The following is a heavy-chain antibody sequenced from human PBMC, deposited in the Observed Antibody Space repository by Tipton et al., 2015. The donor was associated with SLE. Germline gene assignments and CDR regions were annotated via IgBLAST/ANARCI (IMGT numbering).Heavy chain of an antibody. V-gene: IGHV1-18*01. J-gene: IGHJ4*02. CDR1: GYTFTSYG. CDR3: ASSEYSYGRYYFDY. Sequence: QSGAEVKKPGASVKVSCKASGYTFTSYGISWVRQAPGQGLEWMGWISAYNGNTSYAQKFQGRVTMTRDTSTSTVYMELSSLRSEDTSVYYCASSEYSYGRYYFDYWGQGTLVTVSS. D-gene: IGHD5-18*01. CDR2: ISAYNGNT.